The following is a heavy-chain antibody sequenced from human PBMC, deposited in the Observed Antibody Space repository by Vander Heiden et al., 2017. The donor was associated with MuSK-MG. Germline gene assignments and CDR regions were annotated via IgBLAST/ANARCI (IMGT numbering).Heavy chain of an antibody. CDR3: ARCGIEATTDY. J-gene: IGHJ4*01. V-gene: IGHV3-7*01. CDR1: GFTFSAYW. CDR2: IKTDGSEK. Sequence: EVHLVESGGGLLQPGGSLRLSCEASGFTFSAYWMIWGRQSPGKGLEWVANIKTDGSEKYEVDSVKGRFTISRDNAKNSLYLQMNRLRAEDTAVYYSARCGIEATTDYWGHGTMVTVSS. D-gene: IGHD1-26*01.